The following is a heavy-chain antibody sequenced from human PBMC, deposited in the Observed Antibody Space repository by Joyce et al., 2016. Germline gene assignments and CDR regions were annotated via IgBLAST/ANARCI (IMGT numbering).Heavy chain of an antibody. CDR2: ISWKSGYI. J-gene: IGHJ6*02. D-gene: IGHD3-3*01. Sequence: EEQLVESGGGLVQSGRSLSLSCAASGFTVDDYAMHGVRQVPGKGLEWVSGISWKSGYIGYADSVKCRFTISRDNAKNSLYLQMNSLRTEDTALYYCGRDRSIFGVGIIGYGMDVWGQGTTVTVSS. CDR1: GFTVDDYA. V-gene: IGHV3-9*01. CDR3: GRDRSIFGVGIIGYGMDV.